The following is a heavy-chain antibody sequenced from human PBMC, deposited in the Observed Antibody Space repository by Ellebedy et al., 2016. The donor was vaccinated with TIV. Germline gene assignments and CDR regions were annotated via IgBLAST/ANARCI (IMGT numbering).Heavy chain of an antibody. CDR2: ISYSGST. CDR1: GGSIISSGYD. CDR3: ARKCHGPREYFDS. D-gene: IGHD5/OR15-5a*01. Sequence: MPSETLSLTCTVSGGSIISSGYDWGWIRQPPGKGLDWIGGISYSGSTFYNPSLKSRVTISVDTSNNQFSLRVSSVTAADTAVYLCARKCHGPREYFDSWGQGTLVTVSS. J-gene: IGHJ4*02. V-gene: IGHV4-39*01.